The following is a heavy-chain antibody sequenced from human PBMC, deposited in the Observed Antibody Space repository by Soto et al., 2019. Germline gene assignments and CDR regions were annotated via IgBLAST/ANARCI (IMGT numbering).Heavy chain of an antibody. CDR3: AKGGTVSGWHNFHY. D-gene: IGHD6-25*01. V-gene: IGHV3-23*01. J-gene: IGHJ4*02. CDR1: PFPLNTKV. CDR2: VPGRGGDT. Sequence: EVQLLESGGDLVQPGGPWSLPCVASPFPLNTKVMPWIGQAPGKGLEWVSPVPGRGGDTFYAHSVKARFTISREDYKNTLYLQMNGLRAEDTAIYYCAKGGTVSGWHNFHYWGQGTLVTVSS.